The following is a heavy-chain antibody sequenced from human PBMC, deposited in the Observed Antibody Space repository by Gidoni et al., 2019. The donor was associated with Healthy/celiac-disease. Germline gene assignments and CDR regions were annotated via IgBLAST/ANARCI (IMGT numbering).Heavy chain of an antibody. V-gene: IGHV3-21*01. CDR3: ATFSGDYGLPLN. J-gene: IGHJ4*02. D-gene: IGHD2-21*02. CDR1: GFTYSRYS. Sequence: EVQLVESGGGLVTPGGSLRLSCASSGFTYSRYSMNWVRQAPGKGLEWVSSISSSSSYIYYADSVKGRFTISRDNAKNSLYLQMNSLRAEDTAVYYCATFSGDYGLPLNWGQGTLVTVSS. CDR2: ISSSSSYI.